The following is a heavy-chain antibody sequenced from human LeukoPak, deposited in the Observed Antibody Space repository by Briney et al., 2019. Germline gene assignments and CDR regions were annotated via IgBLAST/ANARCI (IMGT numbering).Heavy chain of an antibody. D-gene: IGHD6-13*01. V-gene: IGHV1-18*01. CDR3: ARDHFWPAAGTNYYYCGMDV. CDR2: ISASNGNT. J-gene: IGHJ6*02. Sequence: APVKISSKASGYTFTSYDISWGGQAPGQEREGMGWISASNGNTNYAQKLQGRVTMTTDTSTSTAYMELRSRRSDDTAVYYCARDHFWPAAGTNYYYCGMDVWGQGTTVTVSS. CDR1: GYTFTSYD.